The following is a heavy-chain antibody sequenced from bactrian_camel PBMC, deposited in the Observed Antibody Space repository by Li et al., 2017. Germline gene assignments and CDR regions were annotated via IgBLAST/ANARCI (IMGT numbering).Heavy chain of an antibody. CDR1: GYTQRSGF. V-gene: IGHV3S67*01. Sequence: VQLVESGGGSVQAGGSLSLSCAARGYTQRSGFLAWFRQVPGKEREMVAQIQDDGMKHYGGTAKGRFTISKDVAKDTLDLRMTSLKPEDSGMYYCAVDGPVAFCSDYPSDFGGWGKGTQVTVS. D-gene: IGHD2*01. CDR2: IQDDGMK. J-gene: IGHJ6*01. CDR3: AVDGPVAFCSDYPSDFGG.